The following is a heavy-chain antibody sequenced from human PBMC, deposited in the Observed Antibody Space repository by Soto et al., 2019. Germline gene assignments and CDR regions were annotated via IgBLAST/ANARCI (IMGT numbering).Heavy chain of an antibody. CDR2: IYYSGST. D-gene: IGHD3-3*01. CDR3: ARVNDFWTGYYSTNWFDP. Sequence: TLSLTCTVSGGSISSYYWTWIRQPPGKGLEWIGYIYYSGSTNHNPSLKSRVTISVDTSKNQFSLKLSSVTAADTAVFYCARVNDFWTGYYSTNWFDPWGQGTLVTVSS. V-gene: IGHV4-59*01. CDR1: GGSISSYY. J-gene: IGHJ5*02.